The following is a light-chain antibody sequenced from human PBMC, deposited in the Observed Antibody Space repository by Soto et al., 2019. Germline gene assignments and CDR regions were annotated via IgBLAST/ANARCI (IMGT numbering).Light chain of an antibody. CDR2: CAS. J-gene: IGKJ4*01. Sequence: EIVLTQSPGTLSLSPGERATLSWRASQSVSSNYLTWYQQKLGQAPRLLIYCASSRATGIPDRFSGSGSGTDFTLTISRLEPEDFAVYYCQHYGVSPLVTFGGGTNVEIK. V-gene: IGKV3-20*01. CDR1: QSVSSNY. CDR3: QHYGVSPLVT.